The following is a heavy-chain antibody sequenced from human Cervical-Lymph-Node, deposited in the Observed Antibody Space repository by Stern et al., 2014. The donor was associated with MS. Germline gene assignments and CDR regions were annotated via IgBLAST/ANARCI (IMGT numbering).Heavy chain of an antibody. CDR1: GGSISSDY. CDR3: ARVENCGGDCYPPRSFDY. J-gene: IGHJ4*02. CDR2: VHYTGNI. D-gene: IGHD2-21*02. V-gene: IGHV4-59*01. Sequence: VQLVESGPGLVKPSETLSLTCTVSGGSISSDYWSWIRQAPGKRLEWIGDVHYTGNINYNPSLKSRVTISVDRSKNQFSLKLRSVTAADTAVYYYARVENCGGDCYPPRSFDYWGQGTLVTVSS.